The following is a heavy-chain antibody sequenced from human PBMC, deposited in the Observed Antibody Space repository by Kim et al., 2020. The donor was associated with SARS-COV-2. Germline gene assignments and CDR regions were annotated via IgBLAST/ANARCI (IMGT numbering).Heavy chain of an antibody. V-gene: IGHV4-39*07. CDR2: IYYSGST. CDR1: GGSISSSSYY. CDR3: ARDLGPNSSGYEY. D-gene: IGHD3-22*01. J-gene: IGHJ4*02. Sequence: SETLSLTCTVSGGSISSSSYYWGWIRQPPGKGLEWIGSIYYSGSTYYNPSLKSRVTISVDTSKNQFSLKLSSVTAADTAVYYCARDLGPNSSGYEYWGQG.